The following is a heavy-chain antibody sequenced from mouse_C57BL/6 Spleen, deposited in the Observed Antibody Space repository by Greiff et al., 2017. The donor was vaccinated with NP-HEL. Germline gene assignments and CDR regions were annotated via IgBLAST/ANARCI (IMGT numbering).Heavy chain of an antibody. CDR1: GFTFSDYY. J-gene: IGHJ2*01. Sequence: EVKLVESGGGLVQPGGSLKLSCAASGFTFSDYYMYWVRQTPEKRLEWVAYISNGGGSTYYPDTVKGRFNISRDNTKNTLYLQMGRLKSEDTAMDYCARQGGYGRFFDDWGQGTTLTVSS. D-gene: IGHD1-1*01. CDR2: ISNGGGST. V-gene: IGHV5-12*01. CDR3: ARQGGYGRFFDD.